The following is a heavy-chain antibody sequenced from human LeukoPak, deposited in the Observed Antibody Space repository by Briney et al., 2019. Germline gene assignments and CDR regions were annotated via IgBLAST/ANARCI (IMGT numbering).Heavy chain of an antibody. V-gene: IGHV4-39*07. Sequence: PGGSLRLSCAASGFTFSSYWMSWVRQPPGKGREWIGSIYYSGSTYYNSSLKSRVTMSVDMSKNQFSLKLTSVTAADTAVYYCARVRCSGDNCYCFDYWGQGTLVTVSS. D-gene: IGHD2-15*01. CDR3: ARVRCSGDNCYCFDY. CDR1: GFTFSSYW. J-gene: IGHJ4*02. CDR2: IYYSGST.